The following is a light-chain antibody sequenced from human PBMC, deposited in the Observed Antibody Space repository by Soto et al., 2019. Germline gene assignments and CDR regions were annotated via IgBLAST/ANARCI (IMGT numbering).Light chain of an antibody. CDR3: QQYDNLPIT. Sequence: DIQMTQSPSSLSASVGDRFAMTCQASQDISNYLSWYQQKPGKAPKLLIYDASNLETGVPSRFSGSGSATDFTFTISSLQPEDIATYYCQQYDNLPITFGQGTRLEIK. CDR2: DAS. J-gene: IGKJ5*01. V-gene: IGKV1-33*01. CDR1: QDISNY.